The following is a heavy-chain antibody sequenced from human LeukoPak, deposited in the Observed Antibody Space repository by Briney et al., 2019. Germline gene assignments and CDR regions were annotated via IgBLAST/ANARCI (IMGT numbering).Heavy chain of an antibody. J-gene: IGHJ5*02. CDR1: GGSISSYY. V-gene: IGHV4-59*01. D-gene: IGHD6-19*01. CDR3: ARWGGWHEDWFDP. CDR2: IYYSGST. Sequence: SETLSLTCTVAGGSISSYYWSWIRQPPGKGLEWIGYIYYSGSTNYNPSLKSRVTISVDTSKNQFFLKLSSVTAADTAVYYCARWGGWHEDWFDPWGQGTLVTVSS.